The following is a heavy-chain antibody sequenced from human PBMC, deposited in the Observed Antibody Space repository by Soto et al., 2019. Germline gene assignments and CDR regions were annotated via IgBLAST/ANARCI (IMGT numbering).Heavy chain of an antibody. J-gene: IGHJ6*02. Sequence: PGGSLRLSCAASGFTFSSYAMSWVRQAPGKGLEWVSAISGSGGSTYYADSVKGRFTISRDNSKNTLYLQMNSLRAEDTAVYYCAGHMFGELFYGMDVWGQGTTVTVSS. D-gene: IGHD3-10*02. CDR3: AGHMFGELFYGMDV. CDR1: GFTFSSYA. V-gene: IGHV3-23*01. CDR2: ISGSGGST.